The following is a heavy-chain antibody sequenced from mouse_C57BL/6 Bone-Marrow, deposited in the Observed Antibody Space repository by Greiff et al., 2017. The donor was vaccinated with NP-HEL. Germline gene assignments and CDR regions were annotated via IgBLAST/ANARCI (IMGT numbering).Heavy chain of an antibody. J-gene: IGHJ1*03. Sequence: EVKLVESGGGLVQPKGSLKLSCAASGFSFNTYAMNWVRQAPGKGLEWVARIRSKSNNYATYYADSVKDRFTISRDDSESMLYLQMNNLKTEDTAMYYCVRHSNYCSSTSYWYFDVWGTGTTVTVSS. CDR3: VRHSNYCSSTSYWYFDV. D-gene: IGHD1-1*01. CDR2: IRSKSNNYAT. V-gene: IGHV10-1*01. CDR1: GFSFNTYA.